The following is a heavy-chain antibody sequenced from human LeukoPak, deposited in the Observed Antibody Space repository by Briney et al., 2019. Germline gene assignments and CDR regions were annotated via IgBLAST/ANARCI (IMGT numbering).Heavy chain of an antibody. CDR3: TKDRSTGEIYYYYFYMDV. J-gene: IGHJ6*03. V-gene: IGHV3-43*02. Sequence: GGSLRLSCAASGFTFDDYTMHWVRQAPGKGLEWVSLISGDGGSTYYADSVKGRFSISRDNSKNSLYLQMNSLRAEDTALYYCTKDRSTGEIYYYYFYMDVWGKGPTVTVSS. CDR1: GFTFDDYT. CDR2: ISGDGGST. D-gene: IGHD2-21*01.